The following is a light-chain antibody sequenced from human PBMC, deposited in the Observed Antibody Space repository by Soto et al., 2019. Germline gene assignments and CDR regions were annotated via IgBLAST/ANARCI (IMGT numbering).Light chain of an antibody. CDR2: GAS. CDR1: QSVSSSY. Sequence: EIVLTQSPGTLSLSPGERATLSCRASQSVSSSYLAWYQQKPGQAPRLLIYGASSRATGIPDWFSGSGSGTDFTLTISRLEPEYSAVYYCQQYGSSPQTFGQGTKLEIK. V-gene: IGKV3-20*01. CDR3: QQYGSSPQT. J-gene: IGKJ2*01.